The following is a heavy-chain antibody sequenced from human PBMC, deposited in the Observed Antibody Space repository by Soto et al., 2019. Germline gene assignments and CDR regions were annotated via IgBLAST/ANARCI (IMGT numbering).Heavy chain of an antibody. CDR2: IIPIFGTA. CDR1: GGTFSSYA. CDR3: ARVVYDILTGYYSGYYYGMDV. V-gene: IGHV1-69*13. J-gene: IGHJ6*02. D-gene: IGHD3-9*01. Sequence: SVKVSCKASGGTFSSYAISWVRQAPGQGLEWTGGIIPIFGTANYAQKFQGRVTITADESTSTAYMELSSLRSEDTAVYYCARVVYDILTGYYSGYYYGMDVWGQGTTVTVSS.